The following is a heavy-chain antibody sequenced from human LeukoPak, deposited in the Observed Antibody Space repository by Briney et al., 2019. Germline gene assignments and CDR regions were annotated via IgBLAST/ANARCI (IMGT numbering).Heavy chain of an antibody. V-gene: IGHV4-59*01. J-gene: IGHJ4*02. D-gene: IGHD4-17*01. CDR3: AGGKGDYGDYFDY. Sequence: SETLSLTCTVSGGSISSYYWSWLRQPPGKGLEWIGYIYYSGSTNYNPSLKSRVTISVDTSKNQFSLKLSSVTAADTAVYYCAGGKGDYGDYFDYWGQGTLVTVSS. CDR1: GGSISSYY. CDR2: IYYSGST.